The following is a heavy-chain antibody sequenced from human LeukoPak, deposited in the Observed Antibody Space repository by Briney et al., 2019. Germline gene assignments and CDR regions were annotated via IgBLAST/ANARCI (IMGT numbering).Heavy chain of an antibody. CDR1: GGSISSSRYY. CDR3: TREVRSAWASFDP. J-gene: IGHJ5*02. Sequence: SETLSLTCTVSGGSISSSRYYWGWIRQPPGKGLEWIGSIYYSGSTYYNPSLKSRLTISPDTSQNQFSLKLTSVTAADTAVYYCTREVRSAWASFDPWGQGTLVIVSS. V-gene: IGHV4-39*07. D-gene: IGHD1-26*01. CDR2: IYYSGST.